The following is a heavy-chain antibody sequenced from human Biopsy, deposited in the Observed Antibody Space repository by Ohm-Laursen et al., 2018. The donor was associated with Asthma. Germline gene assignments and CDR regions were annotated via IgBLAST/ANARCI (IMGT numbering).Heavy chain of an antibody. Sequence: SETLSLTCAVSGGSIRNYYWSWIRQPPGQRLEFIGYIYTSGSTNYNPSLKSRVTISADTSMNQFSPKLSSVTAADTAVYYCARMISYYHEMRAPFFDYWGQGTLVTVSS. CDR1: GGSIRNYY. CDR2: IYTSGST. D-gene: IGHD3-22*01. V-gene: IGHV4-59*01. CDR3: ARMISYYHEMRAPFFDY. J-gene: IGHJ4*02.